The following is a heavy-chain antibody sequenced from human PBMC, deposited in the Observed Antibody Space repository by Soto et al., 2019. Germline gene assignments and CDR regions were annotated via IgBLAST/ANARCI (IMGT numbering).Heavy chain of an antibody. J-gene: IGHJ3*02. Sequence: EVQLLESGGGLVQPGGSLRLSCAASGFTLSSYAMSWVRQAPGKGLEWVSAISGSGGSTYYADSVKGRFTISRDNSKNTLYLQMNSLRAEDTAVYYCATNFKLRYFDWPYLGGLAFDIWGQGTMVTVSS. D-gene: IGHD3-9*01. CDR2: ISGSGGST. CDR1: GFTLSSYA. V-gene: IGHV3-23*01. CDR3: ATNFKLRYFDWPYLGGLAFDI.